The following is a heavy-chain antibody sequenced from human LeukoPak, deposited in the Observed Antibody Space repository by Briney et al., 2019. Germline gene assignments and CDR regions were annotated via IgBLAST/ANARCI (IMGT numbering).Heavy chain of an antibody. J-gene: IGHJ5*02. CDR2: ISFDGSNK. V-gene: IGHV3-30*03. CDR1: GFTFSSYA. D-gene: IGHD6-13*01. Sequence: GGSLRLSCVASGFTFSSYAMHWVRQAPGKGLEWVAVISFDGSNKYYADSVKGRFTTSRDNSKNTLYLQVSAEDTAIYYCARGYASTSQLDPWGQGTLVTVSS. CDR3: ARGYASTSQLDP.